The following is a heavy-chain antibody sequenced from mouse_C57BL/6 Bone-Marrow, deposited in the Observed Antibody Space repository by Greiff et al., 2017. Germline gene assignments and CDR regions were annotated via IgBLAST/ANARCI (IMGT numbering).Heavy chain of an antibody. CDR3: ARDYDYDVRAMDY. J-gene: IGHJ4*01. D-gene: IGHD2-4*01. CDR2: IDPSDSYT. CDR1: GYTFTSYW. Sequence: QVQLQQPGAELVKPGASVKLSCKASGYTFTSYWMQWVKQRPGQGLEWIGEIDPSDSYTNYNQKFKGKATLTVDTSSSTAYMQLSSLTAEDSAVDYCARDYDYDVRAMDYWGQGTSVTVSS. V-gene: IGHV1-50*01.